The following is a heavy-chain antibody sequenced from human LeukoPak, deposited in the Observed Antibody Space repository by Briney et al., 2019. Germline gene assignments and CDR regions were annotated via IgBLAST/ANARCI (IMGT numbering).Heavy chain of an antibody. J-gene: IGHJ4*02. CDR2: ISYDGTNK. CDR3: ARGDLYGSGSYSLTDY. Sequence: GGSLRLSCAASGFTFNTYAMHWVRQAPGKGLEWVAPISYDGTNKYYADSVKGRFTISRDNSKNTLYLQMNSLRPEDTAVYYCARGDLYGSGSYSLTDYWGQGTLVTVSS. V-gene: IGHV3-30*04. CDR1: GFTFNTYA. D-gene: IGHD3-10*01.